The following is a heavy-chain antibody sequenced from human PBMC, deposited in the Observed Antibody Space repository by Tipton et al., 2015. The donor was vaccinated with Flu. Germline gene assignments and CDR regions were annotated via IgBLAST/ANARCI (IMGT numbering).Heavy chain of an antibody. CDR1: GGSFSGYY. CDR2: VSRTGST. Sequence: TLSFTCAVYGGSFSGYYWSWIRQPPGKGLEWIGTVSRTGSTIYNPSLKSRVTISIDTSKNQFSLNMRSVTAADMAVYYCARRDYSNYVSDPKSWFDPWGQGTLVAVSS. CDR3: ARRDYSNYVSDPKSWFDP. V-gene: IGHV4-34*01. D-gene: IGHD4-11*01. J-gene: IGHJ5*02.